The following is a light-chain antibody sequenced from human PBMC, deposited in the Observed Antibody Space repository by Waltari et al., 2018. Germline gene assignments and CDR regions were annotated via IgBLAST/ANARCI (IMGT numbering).Light chain of an antibody. CDR3: CAYAGSYMV. CDR1: SSDVGAYDY. V-gene: IGLV2-8*01. CDR2: EVT. Sequence: QSALTQPPSASGSPGQSVTISCTGTSSDVGAYDYVSWYHKHPDKAPKLMIYEVTKRPSGVPDRFSGSKSGNTASLTVSGLQAEDEADYYCCAYAGSYMVFGAGTKVTVL. J-gene: IGLJ3*02.